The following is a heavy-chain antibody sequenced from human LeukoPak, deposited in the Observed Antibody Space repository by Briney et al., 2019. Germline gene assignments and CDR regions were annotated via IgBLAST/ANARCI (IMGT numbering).Heavy chain of an antibody. J-gene: IGHJ4*02. Sequence: AGGSLRLSCAASGFTFSRYGMHWVRQAPGKGLEWVAIIWYDGSNQYYADSVKGRFTISKDNSKNTLYLQMNSLRVEDTAIYYCARDKGASGWYGDYWGQGTLVTVSS. CDR1: GFTFSRYG. CDR3: ARDKGASGWYGDY. CDR2: IWYDGSNQ. V-gene: IGHV3-33*01. D-gene: IGHD6-19*01.